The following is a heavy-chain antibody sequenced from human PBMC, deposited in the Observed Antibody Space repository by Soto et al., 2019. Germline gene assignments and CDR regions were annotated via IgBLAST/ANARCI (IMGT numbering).Heavy chain of an antibody. V-gene: IGHV3-53*02. CDR1: GFTVSSNY. D-gene: IGHD2-15*01. CDR3: GRGFDGGYWSGGSCYPTDAFDI. CDR2: IYSGGST. J-gene: IGHJ3*02. Sequence: EVQLVETGGGLIQPGGSLRLSCAASGFTVSSNYMSWVRQAPGKGLEWVSVIYSGGSTYYADSVKGRFTISRDNSKNTLLLQMNRPRGGGQAVYLRGRGFDGGYWSGGSCYPTDAFDIWGQGTMVTVSS.